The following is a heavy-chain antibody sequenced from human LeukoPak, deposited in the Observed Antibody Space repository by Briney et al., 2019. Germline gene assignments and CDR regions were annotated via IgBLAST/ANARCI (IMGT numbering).Heavy chain of an antibody. Sequence: SETLSLTCTGSGGSISSGDYYWRWIRQPPGKGLEWIGYIYYSGSTYYNPSLKSRVTISVDTSKNQFSLKLSSVTAADTAVYYCAREATVTNNFDYWGQGTLVTVSS. CDR3: AREATVTNNFDY. J-gene: IGHJ4*02. CDR2: IYYSGST. D-gene: IGHD4-17*01. V-gene: IGHV4-30-4*01. CDR1: GGSISSGDYY.